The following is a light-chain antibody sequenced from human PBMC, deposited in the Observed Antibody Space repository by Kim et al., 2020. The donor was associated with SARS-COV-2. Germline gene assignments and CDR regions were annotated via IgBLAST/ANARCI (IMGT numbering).Light chain of an antibody. V-gene: IGKV3-11*01. J-gene: IGKJ4*01. CDR3: QQRSNWPPT. CDR2: DAS. Sequence: LSPRERATPSCRASQSVSSYLAWYQQKPGQAPRLLIYDASNRATGIPARFSGSGSGTDFTLTISSLEPEDFAVYYCQQRSNWPPTFGGGTKVEIK. CDR1: QSVSSY.